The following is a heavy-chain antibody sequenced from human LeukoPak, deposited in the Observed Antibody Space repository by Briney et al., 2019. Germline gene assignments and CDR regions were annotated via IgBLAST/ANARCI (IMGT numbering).Heavy chain of an antibody. J-gene: IGHJ5*02. CDR1: GYSFTSYW. V-gene: IGHV5-51*01. D-gene: IGHD3-10*01. CDR2: IYPGDSDT. CDR3: ARHGLVDPMVRGGWFDP. Sequence: GASLKISCKGSGYSFTSYWIGWVRQMPGKGLEWMGIIYPGDSDTRYSPSFQGQVTISADKSISTAYLQWSSLKASDTAMYYCARHGLVDPMVRGGWFDPWGQGTLVTVSS.